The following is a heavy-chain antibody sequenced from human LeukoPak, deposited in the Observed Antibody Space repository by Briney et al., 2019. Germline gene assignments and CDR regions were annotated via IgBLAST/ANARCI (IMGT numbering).Heavy chain of an antibody. V-gene: IGHV4-61*02. CDR1: GGSINNGNYY. Sequence: SSETLSLTCTVFGGSINNGNYYWSRIRQPAGKELEWIGRIYTSGSTNYNPSLKSRVTMSVDTSKNQFSLKLSSVTAADTAVYYCAREGLRYFDWLQPNDAFDIWGQGTMVTVSS. D-gene: IGHD3-9*01. CDR2: IYTSGST. CDR3: AREGLRYFDWLQPNDAFDI. J-gene: IGHJ3*02.